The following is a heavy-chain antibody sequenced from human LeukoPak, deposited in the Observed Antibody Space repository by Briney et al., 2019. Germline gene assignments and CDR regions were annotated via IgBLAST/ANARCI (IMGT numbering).Heavy chain of an antibody. CDR3: ARWPGSGNFDY. D-gene: IGHD2-15*01. CDR1: GGSISSYY. Sequence: SETLSLTCTVSGGSISSYYWSWIRQPPGKGLEWIGYIYYSGSTNYNPSLKSRVTISVDTSKNQFSLKLSSVTAADTAVYYCARWPGSGNFDYWGQGTLVTVSS. V-gene: IGHV4-59*12. J-gene: IGHJ4*02. CDR2: IYYSGST.